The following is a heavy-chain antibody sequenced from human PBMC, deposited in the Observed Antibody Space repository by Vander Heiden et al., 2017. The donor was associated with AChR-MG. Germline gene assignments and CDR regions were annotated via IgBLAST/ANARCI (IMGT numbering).Heavy chain of an antibody. CDR1: GFTFSSYG. V-gene: IGHV3-30*02. CDR3: AKDPLWNAVVVAATGYFQH. CDR2: IRYDGSNK. Sequence: QVQLVESGVGVVQPGGSLRLSCAASGFTFSSYGMHWVRQAPGKGLEWVAFIRYDGSNKYYADSVKGRFTIARDNSKNTLYLQMNSLRAEDTAVYYCAKDPLWNAVVVAATGYFQHWGQGTLVTVSS. J-gene: IGHJ1*01. D-gene: IGHD2-15*01.